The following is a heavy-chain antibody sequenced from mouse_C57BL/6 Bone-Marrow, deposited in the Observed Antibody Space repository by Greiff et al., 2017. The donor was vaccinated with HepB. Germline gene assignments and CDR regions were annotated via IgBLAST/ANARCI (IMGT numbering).Heavy chain of an antibody. CDR2: IYPGDGDT. J-gene: IGHJ2*01. V-gene: IGHV1-82*01. Sequence: VQLQQSGPELVKPGASVKISCKASGYAFSSSWMNWVKQRPGKGLEWIGRIYPGDGDTNYNQKFKGKATLTVDTSSSTAYMQLSSLTSEDSAVYYCARDRWFLFDYWGQGTTLTVSS. CDR3: ARDRWFLFDY. D-gene: IGHD2-3*01. CDR1: GYAFSSSW.